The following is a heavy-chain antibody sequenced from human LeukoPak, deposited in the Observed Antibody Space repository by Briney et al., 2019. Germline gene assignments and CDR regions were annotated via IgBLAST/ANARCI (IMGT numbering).Heavy chain of an antibody. CDR3: ARGIAVAGIYNWFDP. D-gene: IGHD6-19*01. CDR1: GGSITSHY. V-gene: IGHV4-59*08. J-gene: IGHJ5*02. Sequence: SETLSLTCTVPGGSITSHYWSWIRQPPGRGLEWIGYIYYSGSTNYNPSLKSRVTISVDTSKNQFSLKLSSVTAADTAVYYCARGIAVAGIYNWFDPWGQGTLVTVSS. CDR2: IYYSGST.